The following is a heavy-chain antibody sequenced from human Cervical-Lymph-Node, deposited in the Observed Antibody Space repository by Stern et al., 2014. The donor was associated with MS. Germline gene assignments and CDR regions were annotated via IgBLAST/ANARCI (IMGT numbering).Heavy chain of an antibody. Sequence: EVQLVESGAEVRKPGDSLKISCKGSGYVFSTYWIAWVRQMPGRGLEWMGYIHPGDSETRSGPSFQGQVIMSADKSTNTAYLQWSSLKPSDSAMYYCARRADCDGDCTLRPHFYYAMDAWGQGTPVTVSS. CDR3: ARRADCDGDCTLRPHFYYAMDA. J-gene: IGHJ6*02. D-gene: IGHD2-21*02. CDR1: GYVFSTYW. CDR2: IHPGDSET. V-gene: IGHV5-51*03.